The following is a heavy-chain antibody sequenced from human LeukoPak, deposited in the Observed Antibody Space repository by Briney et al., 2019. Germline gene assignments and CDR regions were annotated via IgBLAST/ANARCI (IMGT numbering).Heavy chain of an antibody. J-gene: IGHJ6*02. V-gene: IGHV3-48*01. CDR2: ISSSSSTI. Sequence: GGSLRLSCAASGFTFSSYSMNWVRQAPGKGLEWVSYISSSSSTIYYADSVKGRFTISRDNAKNSLYLQMSSLRAEDTAVYYCARSYGSGGGYYYGMDVWGQGTTVTVSS. CDR3: ARSYGSGGGYYYGMDV. CDR1: GFTFSSYS. D-gene: IGHD3-10*01.